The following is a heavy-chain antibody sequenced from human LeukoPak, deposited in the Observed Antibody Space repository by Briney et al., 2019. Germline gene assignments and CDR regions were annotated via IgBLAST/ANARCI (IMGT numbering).Heavy chain of an antibody. CDR3: ARGSSTYYYDSSGYYDY. D-gene: IGHD3-22*01. J-gene: IGHJ4*02. Sequence: ASVKVSCKASGYTFTGYYMHWVRQAPGQGLGWMGWINPNSGGTNYAQKFQGRVTMTRDTSISTAYMELSRLRSDDTAVYYCARGSSTYYYDSSGYYDYWGQGTLVTVSS. V-gene: IGHV1-2*02. CDR1: GYTFTGYY. CDR2: INPNSGGT.